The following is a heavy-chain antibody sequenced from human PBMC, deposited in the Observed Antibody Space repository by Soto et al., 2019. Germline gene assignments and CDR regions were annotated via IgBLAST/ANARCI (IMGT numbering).Heavy chain of an antibody. Sequence: QITLKESGPTLVKPTQTLTLTCTPSGVSVSTTGVGVAWIRQPPGKALECLALIYWNDNERYSPSLKSRLTISKDISKNQVVLTMANMDPVDAATYYCARRLWDSSGWHPFDSWGKGALVTVSS. CDR2: IYWNDNE. D-gene: IGHD6-19*01. V-gene: IGHV2-5*01. CDR3: ARRLWDSSGWHPFDS. J-gene: IGHJ4*02. CDR1: GVSVSTTGVG.